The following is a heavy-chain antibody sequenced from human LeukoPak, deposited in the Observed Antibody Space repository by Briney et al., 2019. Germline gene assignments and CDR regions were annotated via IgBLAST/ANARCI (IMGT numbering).Heavy chain of an antibody. Sequence: GGSLRLSCAASGFPFSNHAMSWVRQAPGKGLEWVSAMIGSGSSTYYADSVKGRFTISRDNARNTLFLQMNSLRVEDTAVYYCAKDETHSSGWAPFDSWGQGTLVIVSS. D-gene: IGHD6-19*01. J-gene: IGHJ4*02. CDR3: AKDETHSSGWAPFDS. V-gene: IGHV3-23*01. CDR2: MIGSGSST. CDR1: GFPFSNHA.